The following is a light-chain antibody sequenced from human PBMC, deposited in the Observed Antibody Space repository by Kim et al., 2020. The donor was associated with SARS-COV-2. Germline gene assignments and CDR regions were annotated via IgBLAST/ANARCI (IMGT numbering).Light chain of an antibody. V-gene: IGKV3-15*01. Sequence: SVSPRERPTLACRARQSVSSNLAWYQQKPGQAPRLRIYGASTRATGIPARFSGSGSGTEFTLTISSLQSEDFAVYYCQQYNNWPLTFGGGTKVEI. CDR2: GAS. J-gene: IGKJ4*01. CDR1: QSVSSN. CDR3: QQYNNWPLT.